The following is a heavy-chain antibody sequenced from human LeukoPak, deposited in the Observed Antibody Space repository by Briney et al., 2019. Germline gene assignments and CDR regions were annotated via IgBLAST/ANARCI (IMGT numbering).Heavy chain of an antibody. CDR1: GGSISSYY. J-gene: IGHJ3*02. D-gene: IGHD6-13*01. Sequence: SETLSLTCTVSGGSISSYYWSWIRQPAGKGLEWIGRIYTSGSTNYNPSLKSRVTMSVDTSKNQFSPKLSSVTAADTAVYYCARVGRYSRKYAFDIWGQGTMVTVSS. V-gene: IGHV4-4*07. CDR3: ARVGRYSRKYAFDI. CDR2: IYTSGST.